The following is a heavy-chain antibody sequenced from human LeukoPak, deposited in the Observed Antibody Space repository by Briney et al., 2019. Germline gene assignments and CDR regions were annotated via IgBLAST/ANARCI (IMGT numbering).Heavy chain of an antibody. CDR1: GGSFSGYY. CDR2: INRSGST. CDR3: ARVGRITMVRGVLYYFDY. D-gene: IGHD3-10*01. J-gene: IGHJ4*02. Sequence: SRTLSLTCAVYGGSFSGYYWSWIRQPPGKGLEWIGEINRSGSTNYNPSLKSRVTISVDTSKNQFSLKLSSVTAADTAVYYCARVGRITMVRGVLYYFDYWGQGTLVTVSS. V-gene: IGHV4-34*01.